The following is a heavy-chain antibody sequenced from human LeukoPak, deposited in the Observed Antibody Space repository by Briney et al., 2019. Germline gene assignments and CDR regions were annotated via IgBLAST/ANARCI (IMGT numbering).Heavy chain of an antibody. CDR2: ISAYNGNT. V-gene: IGHV1-18*01. CDR1: GYTFTSYG. Sequence: ASVKVSCKASGYTFTSYGISWVRQAPGQGLEWMGWISAYNGNTNYAQKLQGRVTMTRDMSTSTVYMELSSLRSEDTAVYYCARAVGDGYNNDYFDYWGQGTLVTVSS. J-gene: IGHJ4*02. D-gene: IGHD5-24*01. CDR3: ARAVGDGYNNDYFDY.